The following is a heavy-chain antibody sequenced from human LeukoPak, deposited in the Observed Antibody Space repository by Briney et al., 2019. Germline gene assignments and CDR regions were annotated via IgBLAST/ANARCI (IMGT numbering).Heavy chain of an antibody. Sequence: PGGSLRLSCAASGFTFSSYAMHWVRQAPGKGLEGVAVISYDGSNKYYADSVKGRFTISRDNYKNTLYLQMNRLRAEDTAVYSCARVLYSGSYFDYWGQGTLVTVSS. CDR3: ARVLYSGSYFDY. V-gene: IGHV3-30-3*01. J-gene: IGHJ4*02. CDR2: ISYDGSNK. CDR1: GFTFSSYA. D-gene: IGHD1-26*01.